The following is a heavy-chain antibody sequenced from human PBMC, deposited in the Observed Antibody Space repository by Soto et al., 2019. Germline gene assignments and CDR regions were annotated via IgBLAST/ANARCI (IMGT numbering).Heavy chain of an antibody. CDR1: GFDFSAYA. CDR2: INDNGDDK. CDR3: VKGRCRYNTCYPVPLDF. J-gene: IGHJ4*02. V-gene: IGHV3-64D*06. D-gene: IGHD1-20*01. Sequence: GSLRLSCSASGFDFSAYAMHWVRQAPEKRLEYISAINDNGDDKYYTQSVEGRFTISRDNSKNTLFLHMTSLRPEDTANYHCVKGRCRYNTCYPVPLDFWGQGTLVTVSS.